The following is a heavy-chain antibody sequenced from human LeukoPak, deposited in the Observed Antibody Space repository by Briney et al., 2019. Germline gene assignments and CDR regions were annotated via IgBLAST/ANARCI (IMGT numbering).Heavy chain of an antibody. CDR1: GGSIGNYY. D-gene: IGHD2-15*01. CDR2: ISYSGST. Sequence: SETLSLTCTVSGGSIGNYYWSWIRQPPGKGLEWIGYISYSGSTISNPSLKSRVTISVDTSKNQFSLKLTSVTAADTALYYCARTKLYCSGGSCYSSLDYWGQGTLVTVSS. CDR3: ARTKLYCSGGSCYSSLDY. J-gene: IGHJ4*02. V-gene: IGHV4-59*01.